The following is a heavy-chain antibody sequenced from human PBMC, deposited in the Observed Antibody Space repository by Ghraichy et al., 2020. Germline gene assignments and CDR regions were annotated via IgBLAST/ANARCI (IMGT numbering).Heavy chain of an antibody. CDR1: GGTFSSYA. Sequence: SVKVSCKASGGTFSSYAISWVRQAPGQGLEWMGRIIPILGIANYAQKFQGRVTITADKSPSTAYMELSSLRSEDTAVYYCARDCSSTSCYDGGYYYGMDVWGQGTTVTVSS. V-gene: IGHV1-69*04. J-gene: IGHJ6*02. CDR2: IIPILGIA. D-gene: IGHD2-2*01. CDR3: ARDCSSTSCYDGGYYYGMDV.